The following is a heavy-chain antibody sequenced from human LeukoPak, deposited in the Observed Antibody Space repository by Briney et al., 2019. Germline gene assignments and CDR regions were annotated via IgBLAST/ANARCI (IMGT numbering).Heavy chain of an antibody. J-gene: IGHJ5*02. Sequence: GRSLRLSCAVAGFTFSSYEMNWVRQAQGNGLEWDSYISSSGNIIYHEDSVKGRFTISRDNAKNSLYLQMNSLRAEDTAVYYCARRFSDEAISSWGQGTLVTVSS. CDR2: ISSSGNII. CDR1: GFTFSSYE. V-gene: IGHV3-48*03. D-gene: IGHD5-18*01. CDR3: ARRFSDEAISS.